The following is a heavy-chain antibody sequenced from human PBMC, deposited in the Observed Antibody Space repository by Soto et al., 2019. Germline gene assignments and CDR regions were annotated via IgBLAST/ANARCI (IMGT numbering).Heavy chain of an antibody. CDR2: IYHSGST. D-gene: IGHD2-15*01. CDR3: ARDSGALGYCSGGSCYSGLSDRRCFDL. Sequence: QVQLQESGPGLVKPSGTLSLTCAVSGGSISSSNWWSWVRQPPGKGLEWIGEIYHSGSTNYNPSLKSRVTMSVDKSKNQFSLKLSSVTAADTAVYYCARDSGALGYCSGGSCYSGLSDRRCFDLWGRGTLVTVSS. V-gene: IGHV4-4*02. CDR1: GGSISSSNW. J-gene: IGHJ2*01.